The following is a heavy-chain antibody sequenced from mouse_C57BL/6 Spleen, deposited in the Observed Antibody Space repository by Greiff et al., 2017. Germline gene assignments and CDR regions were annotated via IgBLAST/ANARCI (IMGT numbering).Heavy chain of an antibody. CDR3: VAGYFGC. CDR2: IRSKSNNYAT. Sequence: EVQGVESGGGLVQPKGSLKLSCAASGFSFNTYAMNWVRQAPGKGLEWVARIRSKSNNYATSYAGSVKDRFTISREDSESMLYLQMNNLKTDDTAMYYCVAGYFGCWGQGTTLAVSS. J-gene: IGHJ2*01. V-gene: IGHV10-1*01. CDR1: GFSFNTYA.